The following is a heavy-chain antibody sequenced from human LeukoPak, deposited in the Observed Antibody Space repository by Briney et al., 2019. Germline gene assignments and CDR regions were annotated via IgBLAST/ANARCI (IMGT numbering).Heavy chain of an antibody. D-gene: IGHD4-23*01. Sequence: GASVKVSCKGSGYTSNSYDINWVRQATGQGLEWMGWMNPNSGNTGYAQKFQGRVTMTRNTSISTVYMELSSLRSDDTAVYYCARGWVHYGGNGRDYWGQGTLVTVSS. CDR3: ARGWVHYGGNGRDY. CDR2: MNPNSGNT. V-gene: IGHV1-8*01. J-gene: IGHJ4*02. CDR1: GYTSNSYD.